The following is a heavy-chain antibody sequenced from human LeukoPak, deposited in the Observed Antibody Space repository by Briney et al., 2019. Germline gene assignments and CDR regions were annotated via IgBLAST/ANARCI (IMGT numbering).Heavy chain of an antibody. Sequence: PSETLSLTCAVYGGSFSGYYWSWIRQPPGEGLEWIGEINHSGSTNYNPSLKSRVTISVDTSKNQFSLKLSSVTAADTAVYYCARVGRDGYNWRRRRSLCFDYWGQGTLVTVSS. CDR3: ARVGRDGYNWRRRRSLCFDY. J-gene: IGHJ4*02. CDR1: GGSFSGYY. CDR2: INHSGST. V-gene: IGHV4-34*01. D-gene: IGHD5-24*01.